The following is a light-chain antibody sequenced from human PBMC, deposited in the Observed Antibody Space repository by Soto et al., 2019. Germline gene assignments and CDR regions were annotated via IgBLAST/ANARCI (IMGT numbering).Light chain of an antibody. CDR1: QTISSW. V-gene: IGKV1-5*03. J-gene: IGKJ4*01. CDR3: QQLASYPIGT. CDR2: KAS. Sequence: IQITQSPSTLSGSVGDRVTNTCRASQTISSWLAWYQQKPGKAAKRLIYKASTLKSGVPSRFSGSGSGTEFTLTISSLQPDDFATYSCQQLASYPIGTFGGGTKVDIK.